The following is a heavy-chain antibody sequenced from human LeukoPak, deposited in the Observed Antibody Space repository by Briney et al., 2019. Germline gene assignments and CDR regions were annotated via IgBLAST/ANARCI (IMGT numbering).Heavy chain of an antibody. V-gene: IGHV4-34*01. Sequence: SETLSLTCAVYGGSFSGYYWSWIRQPPGKGLEWIGEINHSGSTNYNPSLKSRVTISVDTSKNQFSLKLSSVIAADTAVYYCARVGFGELSREVSALLDYWGQGTLVTVSS. D-gene: IGHD3-10*01. CDR1: GGSFSGYY. J-gene: IGHJ4*02. CDR3: ARVGFGELSREVSALLDY. CDR2: INHSGST.